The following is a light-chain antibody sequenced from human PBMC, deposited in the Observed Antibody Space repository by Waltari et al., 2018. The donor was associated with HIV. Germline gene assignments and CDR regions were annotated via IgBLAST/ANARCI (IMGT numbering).Light chain of an antibody. CDR2: DVN. CDR1: SSDVGGYNY. Sequence: QSALAQPRSVSGSPGQSVNISCTGTSSDVGGYNYVSWSQQYPDKAPKLVIYDVNKRPSGVPPRFSGSKSGNTASLIISGLQTEDEADYYCCSYGDTYTSSKVIGGGTRLTVL. J-gene: IGLJ3*02. V-gene: IGLV2-11*01. CDR3: CSYGDTYTSSKV.